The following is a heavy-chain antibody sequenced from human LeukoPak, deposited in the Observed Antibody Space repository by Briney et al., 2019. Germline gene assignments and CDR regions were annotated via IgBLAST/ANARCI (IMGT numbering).Heavy chain of an antibody. Sequence: GGSLRLSCAASGFTFSSYAMSWVRQAPGKGLEWVSAISGSGGSTYYADSVKGRFTITRDNSKNTLYLQMNSLRAEDTAVYYCAKSSYYGDYYFDYWGQGTLVTVSS. CDR2: ISGSGGST. V-gene: IGHV3-23*01. CDR1: GFTFSSYA. CDR3: AKSSYYGDYYFDY. D-gene: IGHD4-17*01. J-gene: IGHJ4*02.